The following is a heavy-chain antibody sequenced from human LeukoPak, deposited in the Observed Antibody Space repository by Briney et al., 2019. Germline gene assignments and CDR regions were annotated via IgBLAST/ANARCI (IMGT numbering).Heavy chain of an antibody. J-gene: IGHJ6*03. V-gene: IGHV1-69*05. CDR1: GGTFSSYA. Sequence: SVKVSCKASGGTFSSYAISWVRQAPGQGLEWMGGIIPIFGTASYAQKFQGRVTITTDESTSTAYMELSSLRSEDTAVYYCASASGAVEMATISAYYYYYMDVWGKGTTVTVSS. D-gene: IGHD5-24*01. CDR3: ASASGAVEMATISAYYYYYMDV. CDR2: IIPIFGTA.